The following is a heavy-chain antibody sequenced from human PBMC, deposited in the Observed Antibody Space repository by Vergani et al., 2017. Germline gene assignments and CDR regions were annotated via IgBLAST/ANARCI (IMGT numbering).Heavy chain of an antibody. Sequence: QVQLVESGGGVVQPGRSLRLSCAASGFTFSSYGMHWVRQAPGKGLEWVAVISYDGSNKYYADSVKGRFTISRDNSKNTLYLQMNSLRAEDTAVYYCAKDGLEGQDYWGQGTLVTVSS. D-gene: IGHD1-1*01. J-gene: IGHJ4*02. CDR2: ISYDGSNK. CDR1: GFTFSSYG. V-gene: IGHV3-30*18. CDR3: AKDGLEGQDY.